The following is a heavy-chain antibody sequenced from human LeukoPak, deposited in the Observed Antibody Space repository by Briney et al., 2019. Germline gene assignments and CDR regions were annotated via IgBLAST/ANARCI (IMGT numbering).Heavy chain of an antibody. D-gene: IGHD6-19*01. V-gene: IGHV3-23*01. Sequence: PGGSLRLSCAVSGFTLSSYAMSWVRQAPGKGLEWVSAISGSGGSTYYADSVKGRFTISRDNSKNTLYLQMNSLRAEDTAVYYCAKGPYSSGWYYFDYWGQGTLVTVSS. CDR3: AKGPYSSGWYYFDY. J-gene: IGHJ4*02. CDR2: ISGSGGST. CDR1: GFTLSSYA.